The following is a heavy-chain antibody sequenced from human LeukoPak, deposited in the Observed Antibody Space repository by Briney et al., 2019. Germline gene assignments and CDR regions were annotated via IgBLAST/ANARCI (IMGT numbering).Heavy chain of an antibody. D-gene: IGHD6-19*01. V-gene: IGHV3-23*01. CDR3: AKHPGAGNFDY. Sequence: PGGSLRLSCAASGFTFSTFVMSWVRQAPGKGLEWVSIINSSRGTTYYADSVKGRFTISRDNSKNTLYLQMNSLRAEDTAVYYCAKHPGAGNFDYWGQGALVTVSS. CDR2: INSSRGTT. J-gene: IGHJ4*02. CDR1: GFTFSTFV.